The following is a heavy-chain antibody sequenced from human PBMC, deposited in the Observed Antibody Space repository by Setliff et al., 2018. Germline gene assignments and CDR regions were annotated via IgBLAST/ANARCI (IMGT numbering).Heavy chain of an antibody. D-gene: IGHD3-3*01. CDR3: ARDVCDFRTGQCGP. CDR2: IYRGDRST. V-gene: IGHV3-23*03. Sequence: PGGSLRLSCAASGFTFTNYAMNWVRQAPGKGLEWVSTIYRGDRSTFYADSVQGRFIIFRDGSKNTLYLQMDSLRGEDTAVYYCARDVCDFRTGQCGPWGQGTRVTVSS. J-gene: IGHJ5*02. CDR1: GFTFTNYA.